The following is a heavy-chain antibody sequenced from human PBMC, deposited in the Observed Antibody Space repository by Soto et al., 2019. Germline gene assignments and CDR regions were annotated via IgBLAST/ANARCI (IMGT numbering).Heavy chain of an antibody. Sequence: ASVKVSCKVSGYTFTSYGISWVRQAPGQGLEWMGWISAYNGNTNYAQKLQGRVTMTTDTSTSTAYMELRSLRSDDTAVYYCARDRYGDYEISDYYYGMDVWGQGTTVTVSS. CDR1: GYTFTSYG. V-gene: IGHV1-18*04. CDR2: ISAYNGNT. CDR3: ARDRYGDYEISDYYYGMDV. D-gene: IGHD4-17*01. J-gene: IGHJ6*02.